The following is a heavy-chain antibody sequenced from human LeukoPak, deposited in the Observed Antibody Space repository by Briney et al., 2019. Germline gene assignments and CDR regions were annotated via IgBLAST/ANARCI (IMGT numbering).Heavy chain of an antibody. CDR1: GFTFSSYW. CDR3: AKIPAAPRYYYYYMDV. D-gene: IGHD2-2*01. CDR2: INSDGSST. V-gene: IGHV3-74*01. Sequence: GGSLRLSCAASGFTFSSYWMHWVRQAPGKGLVWVSRINSDGSSTSYADSVKGRFTISRDNSKNTLYLQMNSLRAEDTAVYYCAKIPAAPRYYYYYMDVWGKGTTVTVSS. J-gene: IGHJ6*03.